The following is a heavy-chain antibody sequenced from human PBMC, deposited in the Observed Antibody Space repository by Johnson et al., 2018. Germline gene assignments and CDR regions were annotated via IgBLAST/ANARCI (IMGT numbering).Heavy chain of an antibody. CDR3: ATGGHLDHMEF. V-gene: IGHV3-23*04. Sequence: VQLVESGGALVQPGGSLTLSCAGSVLTFSIYAMSWVRQAPGKGLEWVATISDNSYYTYYPDSVKGRFILYRDNSKNTLDLQMNTLRVEETAVYYCATGGHLDHMEFWGKGTTVTGSS. J-gene: IGHJ6*03. CDR2: ISDNSYYT. CDR1: VLTFSIYA.